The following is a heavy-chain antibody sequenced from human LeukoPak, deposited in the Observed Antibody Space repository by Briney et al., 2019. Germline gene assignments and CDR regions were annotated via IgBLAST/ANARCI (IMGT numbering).Heavy chain of an antibody. J-gene: IGHJ4*02. V-gene: IGHV1-69*05. CDR3: ARAQPLEYSSSWGERVFDY. CDR1: GDTSSSYA. CDR2: IIPIFGTS. Sequence: ASVKVSCKASGDTSSSYAINWVRQAPGHGLKWMGGIIPIFGTSNYAQKFQGRVTIITDESTSTVYMELSSLRSEDTAVYYCARAQPLEYSSSWGERVFDYWGQGTLVTVSS. D-gene: IGHD6-6*01.